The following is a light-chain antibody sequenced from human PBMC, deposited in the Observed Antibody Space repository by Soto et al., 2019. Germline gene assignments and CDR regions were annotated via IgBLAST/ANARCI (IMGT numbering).Light chain of an antibody. CDR3: SSYTSGSTLDV. CDR1: SSDVGGYDF. Sequence: QSVLTQPASVSGSPGQSITISCTGTSSDVGGYDFVSWYQQHPGKAPKLMIYEVSNRPSGISNRFSASKSGNTASLTISGLQAEDEADYYCSSYTSGSTLDVFGTGTKVTVL. V-gene: IGLV2-14*01. CDR2: EVS. J-gene: IGLJ1*01.